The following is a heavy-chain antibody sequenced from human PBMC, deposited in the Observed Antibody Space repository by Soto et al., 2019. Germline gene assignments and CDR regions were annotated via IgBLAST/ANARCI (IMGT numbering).Heavy chain of an antibody. CDR1: GGSISSSRCH. V-gene: IGHV4-39*07. CDR3: ARDRAGAQYGLDV. CDR2: IKYSGTT. Sequence: SETLSLTCTVSGGSISSSRCHWGWIRQPPGKGLEWIAYIKYSGTTFYNPSLKSRVTISIDRSKNQFSLKLSSVTAADTAVYYCARDRAGAQYGLDVWGQGTTVTVSS. D-gene: IGHD1-26*01. J-gene: IGHJ6*02.